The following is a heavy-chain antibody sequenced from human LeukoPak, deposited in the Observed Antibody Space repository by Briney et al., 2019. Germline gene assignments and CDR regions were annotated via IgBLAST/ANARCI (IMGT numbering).Heavy chain of an antibody. CDR1: GGSFSGYY. Sequence: SETLSLTCAVYGGSFSGYYWSWIRQPPGKGLEWIGEINHSGSTNYNPSLKSRVTISVDTSKNQFPLKLSSVTAADTAVYYCASSLIAAAGKVSNYWGQGTLVTVSS. CDR2: INHSGST. V-gene: IGHV4-34*01. J-gene: IGHJ4*02. D-gene: IGHD6-13*01. CDR3: ASSLIAAAGKVSNY.